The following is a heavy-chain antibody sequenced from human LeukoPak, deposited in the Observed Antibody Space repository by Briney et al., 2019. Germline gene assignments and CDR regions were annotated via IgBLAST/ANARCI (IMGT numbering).Heavy chain of an antibody. CDR2: ISVYNGNT. CDR1: GYTFTSYG. J-gene: IGHJ4*02. V-gene: IGHV1-18*01. D-gene: IGHD5-12*01. Sequence: ASVKVSXKASGYTFTSYGISWVRQAPGQGLEWMGWISVYNGNTNYAQKFQDRVTVTTDTSTSIAYMELRSLRFDDTAVYYCARGGIVATEMTGDYWGQGTLVIVSS. CDR3: ARGGIVATEMTGDY.